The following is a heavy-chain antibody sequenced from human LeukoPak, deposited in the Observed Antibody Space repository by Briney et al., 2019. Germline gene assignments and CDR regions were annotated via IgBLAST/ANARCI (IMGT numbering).Heavy chain of an antibody. J-gene: IGHJ6*03. V-gene: IGHV3-7*03. CDR2: INQDGSEK. CDR1: GFTFSSYW. Sequence: PGGSLRLSCAASGFTFSSYWMSWVRQAPGKGLEWVANINQDGSEKYYVDSVKGRFTISRDNAKNSLYLQMNSLRAEDTAVYYCATHGSAHYYMDVWGKGTTVTISS. CDR3: ATHGSAHYYMDV. D-gene: IGHD2-2*03.